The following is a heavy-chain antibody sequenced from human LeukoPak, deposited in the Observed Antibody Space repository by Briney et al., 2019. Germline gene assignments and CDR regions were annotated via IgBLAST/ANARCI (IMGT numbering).Heavy chain of an antibody. J-gene: IGHJ6*02. Sequence: PSETLSLTCTVSGGSISSGDYYWSWIRQPPGKGLEWIGYIYYSGSTYYNPSLKSRVTISVDTSKNQFSLKLSSVTAADTAVYYCARDRVPNPYYYDSSGYGGPKNYYYYYGMDVWGQGTTVTVSS. D-gene: IGHD3-22*01. CDR2: IYYSGST. CDR3: ARDRVPNPYYYDSSGYGGPKNYYYYYGMDV. V-gene: IGHV4-30-4*01. CDR1: GGSISSGDYY.